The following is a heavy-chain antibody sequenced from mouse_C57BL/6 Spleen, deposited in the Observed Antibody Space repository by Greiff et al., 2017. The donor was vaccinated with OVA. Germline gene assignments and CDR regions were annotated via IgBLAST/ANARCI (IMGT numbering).Heavy chain of an antibody. CDR1: GYTFTSYW. CDR2: INPSSGYT. D-gene: IGHD4-1*01. Sequence: VQLQESGAELAKPGASVKLSCKASGYTFTSYWMHWVKQRPGQGLEWIGYINPSSGYTKYNQKFKYKATLTADKSSSTAYMQLSSLTYEDSAVYYCLTGWDFDYWGQGTTLTVSS. CDR3: LTGWDFDY. J-gene: IGHJ2*01. V-gene: IGHV1-7*01.